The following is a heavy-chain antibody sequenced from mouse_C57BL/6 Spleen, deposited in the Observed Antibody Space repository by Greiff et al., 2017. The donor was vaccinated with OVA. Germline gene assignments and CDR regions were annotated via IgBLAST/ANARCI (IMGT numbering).Heavy chain of an antibody. D-gene: IGHD2-2*01. CDR3: AIDQVYDGYDVDFAMDY. Sequence: VQLQQSGPGLVKPSQSLSLTCSVTGYSITSGYFWKWIQRLPGNQQEWVDYISYTGSNNYNPSLKNRITITRDTSKNQFFLKLKSVTTEDTATYYCAIDQVYDGYDVDFAMDYWGQGTSVTVSS. CDR2: ISYTGSN. V-gene: IGHV3-6*01. CDR1: GYSITSGYF. J-gene: IGHJ4*01.